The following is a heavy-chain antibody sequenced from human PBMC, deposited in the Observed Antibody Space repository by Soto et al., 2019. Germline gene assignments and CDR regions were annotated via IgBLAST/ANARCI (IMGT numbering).Heavy chain of an antibody. Sequence: VGSLRLSCAASGLTFSNYEMNWVRQAPGKGLEWVSYIGRGGTTTYYADSLKGRFTISRDNAKNSLYLQMNSLRAEDTAVYYCATRSGGGGAFDFWGQGTMVTVSS. CDR2: IGRGGTTT. D-gene: IGHD3-10*01. J-gene: IGHJ3*01. CDR1: GLTFSNYE. V-gene: IGHV3-48*03. CDR3: ATRSGGGGAFDF.